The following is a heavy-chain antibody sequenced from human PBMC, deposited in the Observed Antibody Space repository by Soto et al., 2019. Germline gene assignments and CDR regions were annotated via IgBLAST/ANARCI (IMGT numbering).Heavy chain of an antibody. J-gene: IGHJ4*02. V-gene: IGHV3-30-3*01. CDR1: GFTCSSYA. Sequence: LRLSCAASGFTCSSYAMHWVRQAPGKGLEWVAVISYDGSNKYYADSVKGRFTISRDNSTNTLYLQMNSLRAEDTAVYYCARDRDVVVVVASYYFDYWGQGTLVTVSS. CDR3: ARDRDVVVVVASYYFDY. D-gene: IGHD2-15*01. CDR2: ISYDGSNK.